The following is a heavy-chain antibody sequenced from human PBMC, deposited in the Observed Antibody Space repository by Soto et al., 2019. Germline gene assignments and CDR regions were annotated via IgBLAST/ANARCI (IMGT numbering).Heavy chain of an antibody. V-gene: IGHV1-69*13. CDR3: ARDSPSYCSSTSCYGRVGYYYGMDV. J-gene: IGHJ6*02. CDR1: GGTFSSYA. Sequence: EASVKVSFKASGGTFSSYAISWVRQAPGQGLEWMGGIIPIFGTANYAQKFQGRVTITADESTSTAYMELSSLRSEDTAVYYCARDSPSYCSSTSCYGRVGYYYGMDVWGQGTTVTVSS. D-gene: IGHD2-2*01. CDR2: IIPIFGTA.